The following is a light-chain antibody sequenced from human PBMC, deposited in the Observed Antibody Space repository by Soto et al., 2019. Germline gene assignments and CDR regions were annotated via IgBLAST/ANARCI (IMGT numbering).Light chain of an antibody. Sequence: IQMTQSPSTLSASVGDRVTITCRASRSISSWLAWYQQKPGKAPKILIYDASSLESGVTSRFSGSGSGTEFALTISSRQAYDFATYYCQQYNSYLFGGGTKVEIK. CDR1: RSISSW. V-gene: IGKV1-5*01. CDR3: QQYNSYL. J-gene: IGKJ4*02. CDR2: DAS.